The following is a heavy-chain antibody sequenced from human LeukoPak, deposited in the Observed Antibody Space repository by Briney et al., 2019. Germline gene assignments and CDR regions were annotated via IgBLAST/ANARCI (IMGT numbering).Heavy chain of an antibody. CDR1: GFTFTSSW. CDR2: INEAGSVT. CDR3: ATDSGYNAFDV. V-gene: IGHV3-7*01. J-gene: IGHJ3*01. D-gene: IGHD5-12*01. Sequence: GGSLRLSCAASGFTFTSSWMCWVRQAPGKGLEWLANINEAGSVTNYVHSVRGRFTISRDNAKNSLCLQMNSLRVEDTAVYYCATDSGYNAFDVWGQGTMVSVSS.